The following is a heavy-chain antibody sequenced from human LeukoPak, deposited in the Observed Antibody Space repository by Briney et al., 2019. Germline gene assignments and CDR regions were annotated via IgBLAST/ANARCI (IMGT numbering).Heavy chain of an antibody. V-gene: IGHV3-21*01. CDR3: AREPSGWYLDY. Sequence: GGSLRLSSAASGFTFSDHSMNWVRQAPGKGLEWVSYISGSSNYIHYADSVKGRFTISRDSAKSSVYLQMNSLRAEDTAVYYCAREPSGWYLDYWGHGTLVTVSS. CDR2: ISGSSNYI. J-gene: IGHJ4*01. CDR1: GFTFSDHS. D-gene: IGHD6-19*01.